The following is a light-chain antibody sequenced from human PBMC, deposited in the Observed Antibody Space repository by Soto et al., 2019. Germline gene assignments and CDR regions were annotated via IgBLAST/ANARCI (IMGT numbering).Light chain of an antibody. CDR1: SGSVSTSYY. CDR3: VLYMGSGTVV. V-gene: IGLV8-61*01. Sequence: QAVVTQEPSFSVSPGGTVTLTCGLSSGSVSTSYYPSWYQQTPGQAPRTLIYSTNTRSSGVPDRFSGSILGNKAALTITGAHADDESDYYCVLYMGSGTVVFGGGTQLTVL. CDR2: STN. J-gene: IGLJ2*01.